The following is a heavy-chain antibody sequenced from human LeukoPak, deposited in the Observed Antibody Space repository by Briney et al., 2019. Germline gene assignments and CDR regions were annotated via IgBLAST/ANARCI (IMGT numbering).Heavy chain of an antibody. CDR1: GGSISSSSYY. V-gene: IGHV4-39*01. CDR3: ARGVTMIVVVIHDWYFDL. CDR2: IYYSRST. D-gene: IGHD3-22*01. Sequence: SETLSLTCTVSGGSISSSSYYWGWIRQPPGKGLEWIGSIYYSRSTYYNPSLKSRVTISVDTSKNQFSLKLSSLTAADMAVYYCARGVTMIVVVIHDWYFDLWGRGTLITVSS. J-gene: IGHJ2*01.